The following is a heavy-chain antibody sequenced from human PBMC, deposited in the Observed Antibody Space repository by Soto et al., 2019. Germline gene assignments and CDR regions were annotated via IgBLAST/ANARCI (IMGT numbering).Heavy chain of an antibody. V-gene: IGHV3-21*01. J-gene: IGHJ4*02. CDR2: ISSSSSYI. CDR3: ASGGDFWSGPDY. CDR1: GFTFSSYS. D-gene: IGHD3-3*01. Sequence: GGSLRLSCAASGFTFSSYSMNLVRQAPGKGLEWVSSISSSSSYIYYADSVKGRFTISRDNAKNSLYLQMNSLRAEDTAVYYCASGGDFWSGPDYWGQGTLVTVSS.